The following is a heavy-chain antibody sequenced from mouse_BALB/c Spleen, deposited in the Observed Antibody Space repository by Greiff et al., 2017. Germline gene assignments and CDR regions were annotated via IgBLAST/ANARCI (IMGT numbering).Heavy chain of an antibody. CDR3: ARDQGLAWFAY. CDR1: GFTFSDYY. D-gene: IGHD3-2*02. CDR2: ISDGGSYT. Sequence: EVKLVESGGGLVKPGGSLKLSCAASGFTFSDYYMYWVRQTPEKRLEWVATISDGGSYTYYPDSVKGRFTISRDNAKNNLYLQMSSLKSEDTAMYYCARDQGLAWFAYWGQGTLVTVSA. V-gene: IGHV5-4*02. J-gene: IGHJ3*01.